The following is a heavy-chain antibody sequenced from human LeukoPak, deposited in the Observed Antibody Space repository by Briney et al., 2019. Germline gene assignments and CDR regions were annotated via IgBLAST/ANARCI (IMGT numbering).Heavy chain of an antibody. V-gene: IGHV3-7*01. D-gene: IGHD6-13*01. CDR1: GFTFTDYW. CDR3: ARDGTAAGLYFDL. Sequence: GGSLRLSCAASGFTFTDYWMNWVRQAPGKGLEWVASIRQDGGEKSYVDSVKGRFTIPRDNTKNSLYLQINSLRAEDTAVYYCARDGTAAGLYFDLWGQGTLVTVSS. CDR2: IRQDGGEK. J-gene: IGHJ4*01.